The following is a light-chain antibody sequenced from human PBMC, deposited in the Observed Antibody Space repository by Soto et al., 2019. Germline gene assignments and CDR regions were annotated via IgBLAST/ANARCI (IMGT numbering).Light chain of an antibody. CDR3: CSYAGGYTYL. J-gene: IGLJ1*01. CDR2: DVA. CDR1: SSDIGAFDY. V-gene: IGLV2-11*01. Sequence: QSALSQPPSASGSPGQSVTISCSGTSSDIGAFDYVSWYLQHPGKSPKLIIYDVARWPSGVPDRFSGSKSGNTASLTISGLQAEDEADYFCCSYAGGYTYLFGTGTKLTVL.